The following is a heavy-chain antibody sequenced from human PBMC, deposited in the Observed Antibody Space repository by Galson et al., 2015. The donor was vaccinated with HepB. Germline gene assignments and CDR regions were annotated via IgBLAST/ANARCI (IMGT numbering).Heavy chain of an antibody. V-gene: IGHV3-30*18. J-gene: IGHJ4*02. D-gene: IGHD6-13*01. CDR1: GFTFSSYG. CDR3: AKELAAAVPYFDY. Sequence: SLRLSCAASGFTFSSYGMHWVRQAPGKGLEWVAVISYDGSNKYYADSVKGRFTISRDNSKNTLYLQMNSLRAEDTAVYYCAKELAAAVPYFDYWGQGTLVTVSS. CDR2: ISYDGSNK.